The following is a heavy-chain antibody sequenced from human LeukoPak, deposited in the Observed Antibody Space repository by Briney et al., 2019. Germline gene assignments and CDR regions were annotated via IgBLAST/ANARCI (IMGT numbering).Heavy chain of an antibody. CDR1: GYSFTSYW. J-gene: IGHJ4*02. D-gene: IGHD4-17*01. CDR2: IYPGDSDT. Sequence: ASVKVSCKGSGYSFTSYWIGWVRQMPGKGLEWMGIIYPGDSDTRYSPSFQGQVTVSADKSISTAYLQWSSLKASDTAMYYCARRIDYGDYYYFDYWGQGTLVTVSS. V-gene: IGHV5-51*01. CDR3: ARRIDYGDYYYFDY.